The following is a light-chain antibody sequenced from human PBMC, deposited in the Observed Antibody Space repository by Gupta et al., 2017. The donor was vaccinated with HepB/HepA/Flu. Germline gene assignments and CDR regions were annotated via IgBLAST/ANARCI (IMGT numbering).Light chain of an antibody. V-gene: IGLV2-11*01. J-gene: IGLJ2*01. CDR3: CSYAGTYTLV. CDR1: SNNIGLYNY. Sequence: QSALTQPRSVSGSPGQSVTISCTGTSNNIGLYNYVSWYQHHPGKAPKLIIYDVNKRPSGVPDRFSGSKSGNTASLTISGLQAEDDANYYCCSYAGTYTLVFGGGTKMTVL. CDR2: DVN.